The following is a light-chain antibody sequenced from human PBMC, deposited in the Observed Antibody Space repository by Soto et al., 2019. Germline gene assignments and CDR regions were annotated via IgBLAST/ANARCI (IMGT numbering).Light chain of an antibody. CDR3: CSYAGSSTFYV. J-gene: IGLJ1*01. Sequence: QSALTQPASVSGSPGQTITISCTGTSSNVGSYNVFSWYQQYPDKAPKLMIYENNKRPSGVSNRFSGSKSGNTASLTISGLQAEDEADYYCCSYAGSSTFYVFGSGTKVTVL. CDR1: SSNVGSYNV. V-gene: IGLV2-23*02. CDR2: ENN.